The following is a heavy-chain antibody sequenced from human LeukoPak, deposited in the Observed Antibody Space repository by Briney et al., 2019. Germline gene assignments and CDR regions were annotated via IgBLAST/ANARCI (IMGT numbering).Heavy chain of an antibody. V-gene: IGHV4-34*01. D-gene: IGHD2-15*01. Sequence: SETLSVTCAVYADSFSGYYWSWIRQPPGKGLEWIGEINHSGSTNYNPSLKSRVTISVDTSKNQFSLKLSSVTAADTAVYYCARHYLAPTTGYCSGGSCYSLRPAVKTDYWGQGTLVTVSS. CDR2: INHSGST. CDR1: ADSFSGYY. J-gene: IGHJ4*02. CDR3: ARHYLAPTTGYCSGGSCYSLRPAVKTDY.